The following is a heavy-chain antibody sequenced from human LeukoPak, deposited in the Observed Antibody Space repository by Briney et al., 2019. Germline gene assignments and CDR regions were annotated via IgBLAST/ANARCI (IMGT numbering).Heavy chain of an antibody. Sequence: GGSLRLSCAVSGFTLSSYPIRWVRQAPGKGLEWVSAFSGGGGSTYYADSVKGRFTISRDNSKNTLYLQMNSLRAEDTAVYYCAKPRENSSGVGRYFDYWGQGTLVTVSS. D-gene: IGHD6-19*01. V-gene: IGHV3-23*01. J-gene: IGHJ4*02. CDR1: GFTLSSYP. CDR3: AKPRENSSGVGRYFDY. CDR2: FSGGGGST.